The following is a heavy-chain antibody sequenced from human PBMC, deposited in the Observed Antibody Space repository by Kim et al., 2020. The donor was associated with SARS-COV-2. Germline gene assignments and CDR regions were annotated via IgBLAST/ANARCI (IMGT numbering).Heavy chain of an antibody. V-gene: IGHV3-48*02. D-gene: IGHD5-12*01. CDR3: ARDGVLKWLQLLGPPSNYYYYGMDV. J-gene: IGHJ6*02. CDR1: GFTFSTYS. Sequence: GGSLRLSCAASGFTFSTYSMNWVRQAPGKGLGWVSYISSSSSTIYYADSVKGRFTISRDNAKNSLYLQMNSLRDEDTAVYYCARDGVLKWLQLLGPPSNYYYYGMDVWGQGTTVTVSS. CDR2: ISSSSSTI.